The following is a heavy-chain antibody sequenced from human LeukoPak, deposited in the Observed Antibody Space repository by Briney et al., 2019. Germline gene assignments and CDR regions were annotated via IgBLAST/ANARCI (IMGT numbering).Heavy chain of an antibody. V-gene: IGHV3-23*01. CDR1: GFTFSDYD. D-gene: IGHD6-13*01. CDR3: AKISSGSCH. Sequence: GGSLRLSCAASGFTFSDYDMTWVRQPPGKGLEWVSSVRGSGSSAYYADSVKGRFTISRDNSKNALFLQMSSLRLDDTAVYYCAKISSGSCHWGQGTLVTVSS. J-gene: IGHJ4*02. CDR2: VRGSGSSA.